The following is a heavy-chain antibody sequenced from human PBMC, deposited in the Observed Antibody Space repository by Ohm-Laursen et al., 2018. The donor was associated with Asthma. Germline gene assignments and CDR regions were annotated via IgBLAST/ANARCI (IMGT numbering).Heavy chain of an antibody. Sequence: ASVKVSCKASGNTFTSYYMHWVRQAPGKGLEWMGGFDPEDGETVYAQKFQGRVTMTEDTSTDTAYMELSSLRSEDTAVYYCATVVYSNYPNYYYYGMDVWGQGTTVTVSS. V-gene: IGHV1-24*01. J-gene: IGHJ6*02. CDR1: GNTFTSYY. CDR2: FDPEDGET. CDR3: ATVVYSNYPNYYYYGMDV. D-gene: IGHD4-11*01.